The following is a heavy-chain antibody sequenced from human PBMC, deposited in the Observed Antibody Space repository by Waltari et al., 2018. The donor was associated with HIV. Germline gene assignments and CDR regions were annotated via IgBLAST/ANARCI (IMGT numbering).Heavy chain of an antibody. J-gene: IGHJ4*02. CDR2: INHSGST. Sequence: QVQLQQWGAGLLKPSETLSLTCAVYGGSFSGYYWSWIRQPPGKGLEWIGEINHSGSTNYNPSLKSRVTISVDTSKNQFSLKLSSVTAADTAVYYCARGRSWGIWSGYYIFDYWGQGTLVTVSS. CDR1: GGSFSGYY. V-gene: IGHV4-34*01. D-gene: IGHD3-3*01. CDR3: ARGRSWGIWSGYYIFDY.